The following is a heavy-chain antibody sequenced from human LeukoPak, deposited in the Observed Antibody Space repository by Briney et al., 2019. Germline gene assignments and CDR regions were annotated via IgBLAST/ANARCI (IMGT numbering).Heavy chain of an antibody. CDR1: GFTFSDEY. CDR3: ARLGEMATTPYAFDI. Sequence: GGSLRLSCAASGFTFSDEYMSWIRQAPGKGLEWISYISHTGGSIFYADSVKGRFTISRDNAKNSLYLQMNSLRAEDAAVYYCARLGEMATTPYAFDIWGQGTMVTVSS. D-gene: IGHD5-24*01. J-gene: IGHJ3*02. CDR2: ISHTGGSI. V-gene: IGHV3-11*04.